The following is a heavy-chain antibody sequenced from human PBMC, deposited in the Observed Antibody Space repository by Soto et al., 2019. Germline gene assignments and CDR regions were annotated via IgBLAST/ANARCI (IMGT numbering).Heavy chain of an antibody. CDR2: IDPSDSYT. V-gene: IGHV5-10-1*01. CDR1: GYSFTDYR. CDR3: ARRHSLLRGTYGTRNYTYYYGLDV. J-gene: IGHJ6*02. D-gene: IGHD4-17*01. Sequence: GESLKISCQGSGYSFTDYRITWVRPMPGKGLEWMGRIDPSDSYTNYSPSFQGHITISADKSIDTAYLQWISLEASDTAIYFCARRHSLLRGTYGTRNYTYYYGLDVWGQGTAVIVSS.